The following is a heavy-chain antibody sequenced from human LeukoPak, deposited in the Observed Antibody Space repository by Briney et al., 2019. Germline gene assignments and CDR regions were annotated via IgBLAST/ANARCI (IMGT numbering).Heavy chain of an antibody. D-gene: IGHD3-10*01. J-gene: IGHJ4*02. Sequence: PGGSLRLSCEASGFTFNTHAMSWVRPAPGKGLEWVARITISGRTPYYTDSVKGRFTISRDNSKNTLYLQMNSLRGEDTAVYYCAKDRPNFYETSGSYYKIKGDFWGQGSLVTVSS. CDR2: ITISGRTP. CDR1: GFTFNTHA. V-gene: IGHV3-23*01. CDR3: AKDRPNFYETSGSYYKIKGDF.